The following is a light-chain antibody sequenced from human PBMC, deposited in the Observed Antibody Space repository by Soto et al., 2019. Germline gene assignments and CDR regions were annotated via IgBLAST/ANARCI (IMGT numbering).Light chain of an antibody. CDR3: HPYGSSRT. Sequence: EIGLTQSPGTLSLSPGERATLSCRASQSVTSSHLAWYQQKPGQAPRLLIFGAFNRATGMPDRFSGSGSGTDSTLTINRLEPEDFAEYYYHPYGSSRTFGQGTKVEIK. CDR1: QSVTSSH. V-gene: IGKV3-20*01. CDR2: GAF. J-gene: IGKJ1*01.